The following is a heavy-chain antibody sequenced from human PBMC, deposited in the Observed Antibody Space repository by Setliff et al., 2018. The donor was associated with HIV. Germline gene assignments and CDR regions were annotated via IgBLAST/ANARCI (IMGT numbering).Heavy chain of an antibody. V-gene: IGHV3-33*01. J-gene: IGHJ4*02. Sequence: GGSLRLSCGASGFTFSTHAMHWVRQAPGKALEWVAYIWYDGSNKYYADSVKGRFAISRDNSKNTLYLQMDSLRAEDTALYYCTSDPPASGWTLAYWGQGSLVTVSS. CDR1: GFTFSTHA. CDR3: TSDPPASGWTLAY. CDR2: IWYDGSNK. D-gene: IGHD6-19*01.